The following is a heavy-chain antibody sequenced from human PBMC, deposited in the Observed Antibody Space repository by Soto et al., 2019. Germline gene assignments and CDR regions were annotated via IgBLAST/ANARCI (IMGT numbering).Heavy chain of an antibody. V-gene: IGHV4-59*01. CDR2: IYYSGST. CDR3: ARGIGSGDYYYYYMDV. J-gene: IGHJ6*03. D-gene: IGHD2-15*01. CDR1: GGSISSYY. Sequence: QVQLQESGPGLVKPSETLSLTCTVSGGSISSYYWSWIRQPPGQGLEWIGYIYYSGSTNYNPSLKSRVTISVDTSKNQFSLKLSSVTAADTAVYYCARGIGSGDYYYYYMDVWGKGTTVTVSS.